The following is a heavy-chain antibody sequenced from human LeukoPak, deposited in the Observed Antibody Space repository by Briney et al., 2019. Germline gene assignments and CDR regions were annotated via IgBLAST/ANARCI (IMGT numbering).Heavy chain of an antibody. D-gene: IGHD4-17*01. CDR2: INDRGNDK. CDR1: GFSFSSYG. CDR3: AKGLATVTTVYYFDY. J-gene: IGHJ4*02. Sequence: GGSLRLSCAASGFSFSSYGMNWVRQAPGKGLEWVSVINDRGNDKLYANSVKGRFTISRDNSKDTSYLQMTSLRVEDTAVYYCAKGLATVTTVYYFDYWGQGTLVTVSS. V-gene: IGHV3-23*01.